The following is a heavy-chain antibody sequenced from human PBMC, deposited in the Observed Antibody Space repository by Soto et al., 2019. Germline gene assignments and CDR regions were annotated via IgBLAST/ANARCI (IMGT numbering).Heavy chain of an antibody. V-gene: IGHV1-69*01. CDR1: GDTCNNHL. CDR3: ARCIQVDYLHGFDV. D-gene: IGHD3-10*01. CDR2: IVPMYGTP. J-gene: IGHJ6*02. Sequence: QVQLLQSGSEVREPGSSVRVSCKASGDTCNNHLIAWERQAPGHGLEWMGGIVPMYGTPHFAQKFQGRVSITADESKSTVYMELSGLRRDDTATFCCARCIQVDYLHGFDVWGQGTTFTFSS.